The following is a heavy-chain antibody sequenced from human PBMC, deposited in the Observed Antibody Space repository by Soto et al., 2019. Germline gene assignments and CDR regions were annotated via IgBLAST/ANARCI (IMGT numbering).Heavy chain of an antibody. CDR1: GFTFSSYG. J-gene: IGHJ5*02. D-gene: IGHD6-19*01. CDR3: ARDRIAVAASPLNWFDP. V-gene: IGHV3-33*01. Sequence: GGSLRLSCAASGFTFSSYGMHWVRQAPGKGLEWVAVIWYDGSNKYYADSVKGRFTISRDNSKNTLYLQMNSLRAEDTAVYYCARDRIAVAASPLNWFDPWGQGTLVTVSS. CDR2: IWYDGSNK.